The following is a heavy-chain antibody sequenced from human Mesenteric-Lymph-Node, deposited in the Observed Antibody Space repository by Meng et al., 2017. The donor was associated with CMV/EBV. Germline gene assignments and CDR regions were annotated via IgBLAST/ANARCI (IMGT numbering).Heavy chain of an antibody. CDR3: STEVYCNSTTCYTSDY. J-gene: IGHJ4*02. V-gene: IGHV3-49*04. D-gene: IGHD2-2*02. Sequence: GGSLRLSCTASGFAFGDYTMSWVRQAPGKGLEWVGFITSKAYGGTTEYAASVKGRFIISRDDSKSIAYLQMNSLKTEDTAMYYCSTEVYCNSTTCYTSDYWGQGTLVTVSS. CDR2: ITSKAYGGTT. CDR1: GFAFGDYT.